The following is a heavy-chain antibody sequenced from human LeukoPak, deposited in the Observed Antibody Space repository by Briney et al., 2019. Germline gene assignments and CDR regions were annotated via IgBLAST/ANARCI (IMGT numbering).Heavy chain of an antibody. Sequence: GGSLRLSCAASGFTFSSYAMHWVRQAPGKGLEWVAVISYDGSNKYYADSVKGRFTISRDNSKNTLYLQMNSLRAEDTAVYYCATPIRGYKYYFDYWGQGTLVTVSS. J-gene: IGHJ4*02. CDR1: GFTFSSYA. V-gene: IGHV3-30-3*01. D-gene: IGHD5-18*01. CDR2: ISYDGSNK. CDR3: ATPIRGYKYYFDY.